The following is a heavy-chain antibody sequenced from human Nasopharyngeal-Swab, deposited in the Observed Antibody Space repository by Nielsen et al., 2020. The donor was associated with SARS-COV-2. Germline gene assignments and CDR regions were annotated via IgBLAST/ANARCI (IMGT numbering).Heavy chain of an antibody. CDR1: GFTFSSYA. CDR3: AKRQLLPTGAFDI. Sequence: GESLKISCAASGFTFSSYAMSWVRQAPGKGLEWVSAISGSGGSTYYADSVKGRFTISRDNSKNTLYLQMNSLRAGDTAVYYCAKRQLLPTGAFDIWGQGTMVTVSS. V-gene: IGHV3-23*01. D-gene: IGHD2-2*01. J-gene: IGHJ3*02. CDR2: ISGSGGST.